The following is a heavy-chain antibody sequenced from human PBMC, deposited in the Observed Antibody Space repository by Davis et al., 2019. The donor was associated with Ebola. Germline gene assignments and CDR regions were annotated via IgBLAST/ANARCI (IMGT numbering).Heavy chain of an antibody. CDR3: ARGRLSRADSSPGWGC. CDR1: GFTFSSYA. J-gene: IGHJ4*02. D-gene: IGHD6-6*01. Sequence: PGGSLRLSCVASGFTFSSYAMNWVRQAPGKGLEWVSYISASGLVYYGDSVKGRFTISRDKAKNSLYRQMNNLRDEDTAIYYCARGRLSRADSSPGWGCWGQGTLVTVSS. V-gene: IGHV3-48*02. CDR2: ISASGLV.